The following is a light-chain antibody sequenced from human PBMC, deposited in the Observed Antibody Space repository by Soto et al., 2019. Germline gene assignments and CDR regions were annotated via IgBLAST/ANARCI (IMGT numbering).Light chain of an antibody. CDR3: QQHGSSPWT. CDR1: QSVSSSY. CDR2: AAS. Sequence: EIVLTQSPGTLSLSPGERATLSCRASQSVSSSYLVWYQQRPGQAPRLLIYAASSRATGIPDRFSGSGSGTDFTLTISRLEPEDFAVYYCQQHGSSPWTFGQGTKVEIK. J-gene: IGKJ1*01. V-gene: IGKV3-20*01.